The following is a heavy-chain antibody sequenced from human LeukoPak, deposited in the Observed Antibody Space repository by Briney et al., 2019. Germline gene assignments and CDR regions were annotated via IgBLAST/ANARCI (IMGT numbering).Heavy chain of an antibody. CDR3: TTILVWELLIDY. CDR1: GFTFSDAW. V-gene: IGHV3-15*01. CDR2: IKSKTDGGTT. J-gene: IGHJ4*02. Sequence: PGGSLRLSCAASGFTFSDAWMSWVRQAPGKGLECVGRIKSKTDGGTTDYAAPVKGRFTISRDDSKNTLYLQMNSLKTEDTAVYYCTTILVWELLIDYWGQGTLVTVSS. D-gene: IGHD1-26*01.